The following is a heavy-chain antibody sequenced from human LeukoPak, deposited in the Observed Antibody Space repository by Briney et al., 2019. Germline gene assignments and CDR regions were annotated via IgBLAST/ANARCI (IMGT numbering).Heavy chain of an antibody. V-gene: IGHV4-34*01. CDR3: ARLAVADYFDY. CDR2: INHSGST. D-gene: IGHD6-19*01. CDR1: GGSFSGYY. Sequence: SSETLSLTCAVYGGSFSGYYWSWIRQPPGKGLECIGEINHSGSTNYNPSLKSRVTISVDTSKNQFSLKLSSVTAADTAVYYCARLAVADYFDYWGQGTLVTVSS. J-gene: IGHJ4*02.